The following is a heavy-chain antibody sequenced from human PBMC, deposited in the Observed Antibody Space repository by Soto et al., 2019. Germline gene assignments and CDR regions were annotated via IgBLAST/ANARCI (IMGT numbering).Heavy chain of an antibody. Sequence: QVQLQESGPGLVKPSQTLSLTCTVSGGSISSGGYYWSWIRQHPVKGLEWIGYIYYSGRTYYNPSLKSRVTISVDTSKNQFSLKLSSVTAADTAVYYCARGKTVAAAGPFDYWGQGTLVTVSS. CDR2: IYYSGRT. CDR1: GGSISSGGYY. J-gene: IGHJ4*02. D-gene: IGHD6-13*01. CDR3: ARGKTVAAAGPFDY. V-gene: IGHV4-31*03.